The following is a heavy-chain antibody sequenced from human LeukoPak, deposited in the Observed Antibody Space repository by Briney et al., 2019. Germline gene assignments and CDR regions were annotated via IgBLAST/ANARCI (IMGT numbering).Heavy chain of an antibody. CDR1: GYSISSGYY. CDR3: ARDSTGYYAFDC. CDR2: IYHSGST. Sequence: SETLSLTCNVSGYSISSGYYWGWNRQPPGKGLEWIGSIYHSGSTYYNPSLKSRVTISVDTSKNQISLKLSSVTAADTAVYYCARDSTGYYAFDCWGQGTLVTVSS. J-gene: IGHJ4*02. D-gene: IGHD3-22*01. V-gene: IGHV4-38-2*02.